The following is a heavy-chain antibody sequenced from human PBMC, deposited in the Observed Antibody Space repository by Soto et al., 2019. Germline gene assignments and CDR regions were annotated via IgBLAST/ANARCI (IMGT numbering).Heavy chain of an antibody. D-gene: IGHD3-9*01. V-gene: IGHV1-18*01. CDR1: GYTFTSYG. CDR3: ARYPTYYDILTGSYYHMDV. CDR2: ISAYNGNT. Sequence: ASVKVSCKASGYTFTSYGISWVRQAPGQGLEWMGWISAYNGNTNYAQKLQGRVTMTTDTSTSTAYMELRSLRSDDTAVYYCARYPTYYDILTGSYYHMDVWGQGTTVTVSS. J-gene: IGHJ6*03.